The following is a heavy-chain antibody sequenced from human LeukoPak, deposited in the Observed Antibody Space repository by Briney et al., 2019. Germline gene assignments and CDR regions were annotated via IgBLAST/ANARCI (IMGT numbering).Heavy chain of an antibody. V-gene: IGHV3-53*01. CDR1: GFTVSSNY. D-gene: IGHD2-15*01. CDR3: ARDRGGTFGI. CDR2: IYTGGST. Sequence: PGRSLRLSCAASGFTVSSNYMSWVRQAPGKGLEWVSVIYTGGSTYYADSVKGRFTISRDNSKNTLFLQMSSLRGEDTAVYFCARDRGGTFGIWGQGTLVTVSS. J-gene: IGHJ4*02.